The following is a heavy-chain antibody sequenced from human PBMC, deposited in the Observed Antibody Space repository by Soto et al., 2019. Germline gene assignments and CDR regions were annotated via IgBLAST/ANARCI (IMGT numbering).Heavy chain of an antibody. D-gene: IGHD6-19*01. Sequence: LSLTCTVSGGSISSGGYYWSWIRQHPGKGLEWIGYIYYSGSTYYNPSLKSRVTISVDTSKNQFSLKLSSVTAADTAVYYCARDSSAVAGTDYYYGMDVWGQGTTVTVSS. CDR3: ARDSSAVAGTDYYYGMDV. J-gene: IGHJ6*02. CDR2: IYYSGST. V-gene: IGHV4-31*03. CDR1: GGSISSGGYY.